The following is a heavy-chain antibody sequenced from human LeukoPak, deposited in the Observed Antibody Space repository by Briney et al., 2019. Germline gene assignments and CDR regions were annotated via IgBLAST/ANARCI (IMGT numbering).Heavy chain of an antibody. CDR3: ARGTTVRRSVYYYYYAMDV. CDR1: GDSISSYF. Sequence: SETLSLTCTISGDSISSYFWSWIRQPPGKGLEWIGYIDDSGSTNYNPSLRSRVTISVDTSKNQFSLKVTSVTAADTAVYYCARGTTVRRSVYYYYYAMDVWGQGTTVTVSS. CDR2: IDDSGST. J-gene: IGHJ6*02. D-gene: IGHD4-17*01. V-gene: IGHV4-59*08.